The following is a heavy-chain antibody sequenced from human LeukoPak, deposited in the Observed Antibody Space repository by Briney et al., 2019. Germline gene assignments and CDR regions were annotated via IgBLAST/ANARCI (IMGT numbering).Heavy chain of an antibody. CDR2: ISPNNGVT. V-gene: IGHV1-2*02. Sequence: ASVKVSCKASGGTLSSYAISWVRQAPGHGLEWMGWISPNNGVTKYAQTFQDRVTMTKDTSISTAYMDLSRLRSDDTAVYYCARGGTVPGLDYWGQGTLVTVSS. D-gene: IGHD3-16*01. CDR3: ARGGTVPGLDY. CDR1: GGTLSSYA. J-gene: IGHJ4*02.